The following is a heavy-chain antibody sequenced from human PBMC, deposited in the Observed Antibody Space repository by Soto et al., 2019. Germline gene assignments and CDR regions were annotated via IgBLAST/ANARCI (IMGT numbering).Heavy chain of an antibody. CDR3: ARVFGVRFLEWFFDY. CDR1: GFTFSSYG. D-gene: IGHD3-3*01. V-gene: IGHV3-33*01. J-gene: IGHJ4*02. CDR2: IWYDGSNK. Sequence: QVQLVESGGGVVQPGRSLRLSCAASGFTFSSYGMHWVRQAPGKGLEWVAVIWYDGSNKYYADSVKGRFTISRDNSKKPVYLQMTSLRAEATSVYYCARVFGVRFLEWFFDYCGQVTLVTVSS.